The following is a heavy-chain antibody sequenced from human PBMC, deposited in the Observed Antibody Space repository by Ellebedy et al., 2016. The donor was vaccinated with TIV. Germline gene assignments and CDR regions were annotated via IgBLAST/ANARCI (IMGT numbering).Heavy chain of an antibody. CDR2: ITYAENNK. CDR3: AKDAWEKARITWEHDY. CDR1: GFTFSTYG. Sequence: PGGSLRLSCAASGFTFSTYGMHWVRQAPGKGLEWVAVITYAENNKYYADSVKGRFTVSRDNSKNTLYLEMNSLRAEDTAVYYCAKDAWEKARITWEHDYWGQGTLVTVSS. J-gene: IGHJ4*02. V-gene: IGHV3-30*18. D-gene: IGHD5-24*01.